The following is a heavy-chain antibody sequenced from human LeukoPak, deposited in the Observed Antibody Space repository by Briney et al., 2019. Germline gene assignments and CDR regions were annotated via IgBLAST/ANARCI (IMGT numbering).Heavy chain of an antibody. Sequence: GRSLRLSCAASGFTFSSYAMHWVRQAPGKGLEWVAVISYDGSNKYYADSVKGRFTISRDNSKSTLYLQMNSLRAEDTAVYYCARDPLTRIFGVVRCPYFDYWGQGTLVTVSS. V-gene: IGHV3-30-3*01. CDR2: ISYDGSNK. CDR3: ARDPLTRIFGVVRCPYFDY. J-gene: IGHJ4*02. CDR1: GFTFSSYA. D-gene: IGHD3-3*01.